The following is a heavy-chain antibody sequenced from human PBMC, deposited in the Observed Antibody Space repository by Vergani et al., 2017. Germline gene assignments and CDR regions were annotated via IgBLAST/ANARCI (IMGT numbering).Heavy chain of an antibody. CDR3: AREPIGQWPGPADY. J-gene: IGHJ4*02. D-gene: IGHD6-19*01. CDR1: GFTFSRYS. V-gene: IGHV3-21*01. CDR2: ISSSSSYI. Sequence: EVQLVESGGGLVKPGGSLRLSCAASGFTFSRYSMNWVRQAPGKGLEWVSSISSSSSYIYYADSVKGRFTISRDNAKNSLYLQMNSLRAEDTAVYYCAREPIGQWPGPADYWGEGRLVTVSS.